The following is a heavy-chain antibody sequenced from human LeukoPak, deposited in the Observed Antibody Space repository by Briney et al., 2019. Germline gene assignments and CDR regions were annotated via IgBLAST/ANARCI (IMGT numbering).Heavy chain of an antibody. Sequence: PAETLSLTCTVSGGSISSYYWSWIRQPAGKGLEWIGRIDTSGSTNYNPSLKSRVTMSVDTSKNQYSLKLSSVTAADTAVYYCARNYGDYYYGMDVWGQGTTVTVSS. J-gene: IGHJ6*02. D-gene: IGHD4-17*01. CDR3: ARNYGDYYYGMDV. CDR2: IDTSGST. V-gene: IGHV4-4*07. CDR1: GGSISSYY.